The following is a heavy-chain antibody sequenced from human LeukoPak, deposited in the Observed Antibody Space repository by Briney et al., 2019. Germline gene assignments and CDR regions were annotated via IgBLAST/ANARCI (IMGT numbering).Heavy chain of an antibody. Sequence: GGSLRLSCAASGFTFSSYWMSWVRQAPGKGLEWVANIKQDGSVKYYVDSVKGRFTISRDNAKNSLYLQMNSLRAEDTAVYYCATNPIAAAGSRVVVSYFDYWGQGTLVTVSS. CDR2: IKQDGSVK. D-gene: IGHD6-13*01. CDR1: GFTFSSYW. V-gene: IGHV3-7*01. CDR3: ATNPIAAAGSRVVVSYFDY. J-gene: IGHJ4*02.